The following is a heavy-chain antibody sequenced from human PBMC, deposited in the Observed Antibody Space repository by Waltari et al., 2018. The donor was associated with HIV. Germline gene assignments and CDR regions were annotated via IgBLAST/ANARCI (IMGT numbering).Heavy chain of an antibody. J-gene: IGHJ4*02. CDR1: GFPFDAYT. Sequence: EMQLVESGGTVVQPGGSVRLSCTASGFPFDAYTMHWVRQAPGKGLEWVSLIYWDSSSTYYADSVKGRFTISRDNSKNSLYLQMHSLTTEDTAVYYCAKDRGTGYDYLHHWGQGTLVTVSS. V-gene: IGHV3-43*01. D-gene: IGHD5-12*01. CDR2: IYWDSSST. CDR3: AKDRGTGYDYLHH.